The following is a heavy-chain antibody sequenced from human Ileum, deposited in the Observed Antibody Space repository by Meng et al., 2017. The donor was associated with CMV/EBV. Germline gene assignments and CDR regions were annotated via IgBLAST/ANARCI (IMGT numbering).Heavy chain of an antibody. D-gene: IGHD5-24*01. CDR1: GFTFDDYG. CDR2: INWNGGST. J-gene: IGHJ4*02. V-gene: IGHV3-20*04. Sequence: GESLKISCAASGFTFDDYGMSWVRQAPGKGLEWVSGINWNGGSTGYADSVKGRFTISRDNSKNTLYLQMNNLRAEDTALYYCVRAGGGQQLDYFDYWGQGILVTVAS. CDR3: VRAGGGQQLDYFDY.